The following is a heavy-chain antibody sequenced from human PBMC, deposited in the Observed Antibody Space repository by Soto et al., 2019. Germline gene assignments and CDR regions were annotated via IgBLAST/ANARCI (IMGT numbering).Heavy chain of an antibody. CDR3: ARVLGVAKGDY. Sequence: SVKFSCKASGYTFTSYAIHWVRQAPGQRLEWMGWINAGNGNTKYSQKFQGRVTITRDTSASTAYMELSSLRSQDTAVYYCARVLGVAKGDYWGQGTLVTVSS. D-gene: IGHD3-3*01. V-gene: IGHV1-3*01. CDR2: INAGNGNT. CDR1: GYTFTSYA. J-gene: IGHJ4*02.